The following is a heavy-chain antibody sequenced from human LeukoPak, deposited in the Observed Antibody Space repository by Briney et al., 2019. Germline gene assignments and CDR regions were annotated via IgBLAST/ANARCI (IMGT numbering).Heavy chain of an antibody. CDR3: ARDGDYGDYDPNFDY. V-gene: IGHV1-2*06. D-gene: IGHD4-17*01. CDR1: GYTFTGYY. J-gene: IGHJ4*02. CDR2: INPNSGGT. Sequence: GASVKVSCKASGYTFTGYYMHWVRQAPGQGLKWMGRINPNSGGTNYAQKFQGRVTMTRDTSISTAYMELSRLRSDDTAVYYCARDGDYGDYDPNFDYWGQGTLVTVSS.